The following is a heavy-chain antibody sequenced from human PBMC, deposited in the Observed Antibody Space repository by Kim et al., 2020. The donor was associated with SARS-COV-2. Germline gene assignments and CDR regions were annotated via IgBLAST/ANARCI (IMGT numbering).Heavy chain of an antibody. D-gene: IGHD3-10*01. J-gene: IGHJ4*02. Sequence: GGSLRLSCAASGFTFSSYAMSWVRQAPGKGLEWVSAISGSGGSTYYADSVKGRFTISRDNSKNTLYLQMNSLRAEDTAVYYCAKLTGVVWFGEFQIDYWGQGTLVTVAS. CDR3: AKLTGVVWFGEFQIDY. CDR2: ISGSGGST. CDR1: GFTFSSYA. V-gene: IGHV3-23*01.